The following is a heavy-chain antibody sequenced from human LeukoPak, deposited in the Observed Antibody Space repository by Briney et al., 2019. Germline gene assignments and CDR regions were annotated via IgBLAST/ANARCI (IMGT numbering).Heavy chain of an antibody. CDR2: INHSGST. Sequence: SETLSLTCAVYGGSFSGYYWSWIRQPPGKGLEWIGEINHSGSTNYNPSLKSRVTISVDTSKNQFSLKLSSVTAADTAVYYCARFHLRQPVMAVDYWGQGTLVTVSS. CDR1: GGSFSGYY. J-gene: IGHJ4*02. D-gene: IGHD5-18*01. CDR3: ARFHLRQPVMAVDY. V-gene: IGHV4-34*01.